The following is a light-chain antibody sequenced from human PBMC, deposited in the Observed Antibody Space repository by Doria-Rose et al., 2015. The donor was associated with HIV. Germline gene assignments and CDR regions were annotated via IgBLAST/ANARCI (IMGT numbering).Light chain of an antibody. CDR1: QSLLYTSKNY. Sequence: EIVMTQSPESLGMSLGERATLNCKSNQSLLYTSKNYLAWYQQKPGQPPKLLIYWASTRQSVVPARFSGSGSGTDFTLTISSLEAEDVAVYYCQQYYDTPSFGPGTTVDIK. CDR3: QQYYDTPS. CDR2: WAS. J-gene: IGKJ3*01. V-gene: IGKV4-1*01.